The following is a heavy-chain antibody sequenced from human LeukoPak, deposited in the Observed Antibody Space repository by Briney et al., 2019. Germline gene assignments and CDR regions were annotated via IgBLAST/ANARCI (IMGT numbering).Heavy chain of an antibody. CDR2: IYYSGST. Sequence: SESLSLTCTVSGGSISSYYWSWIRQPPGKGLEWIGYIYYSGSTNYNPSLKSRVTISVDTSKNQFSLKLSSVTAADTAVYYCASLNRLTRDIWGQGTMVTVSS. CDR1: GGSISSYY. V-gene: IGHV4-59*08. CDR3: ASLNRLTRDI. J-gene: IGHJ3*02. D-gene: IGHD1-14*01.